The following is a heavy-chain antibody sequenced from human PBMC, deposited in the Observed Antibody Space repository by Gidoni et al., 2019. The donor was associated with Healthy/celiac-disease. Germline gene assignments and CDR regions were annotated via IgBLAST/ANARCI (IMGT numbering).Heavy chain of an antibody. Sequence: QVQLVQSGAEVKKPGASVKVSCQASGYTFTGSYIPWVRQAPGQGLEWMGWINPNSGGTNYAQKFQGRVTMTRDTSISTAYMELSRLRSDDTAVYYCARAGTSSSWYDRPQYNWFDPWGQGTLVTVSS. CDR2: INPNSGGT. J-gene: IGHJ5*02. D-gene: IGHD6-13*01. CDR3: ARAGTSSSWYDRPQYNWFDP. CDR1: GYTFTGSY. V-gene: IGHV1-2*02.